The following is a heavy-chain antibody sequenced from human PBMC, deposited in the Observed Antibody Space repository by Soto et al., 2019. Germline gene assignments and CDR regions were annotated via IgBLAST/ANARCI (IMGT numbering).Heavy chain of an antibody. V-gene: IGHV4-39*01. CDR2: IYYSGST. D-gene: IGHD3-3*01. CDR1: GGSISSSSYY. Sequence: SETLSLTCTVSGGSISSSSYYWGWIRQPPGKGLEWIGSIYYSGSTYYNPSLKSRVTISVDTSKNQFSLKLSSVTAADTAVYYCARRVTIFGVAQYYFDYWGQGTLVTVSS. CDR3: ARRVTIFGVAQYYFDY. J-gene: IGHJ4*02.